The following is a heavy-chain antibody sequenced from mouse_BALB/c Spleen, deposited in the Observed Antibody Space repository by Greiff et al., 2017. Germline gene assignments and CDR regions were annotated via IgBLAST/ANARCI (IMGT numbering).Heavy chain of an antibody. V-gene: IGHV5-4*02. J-gene: IGHJ4*01. CDR1: GFTFSDYY. CDR3: AISTMITTYAMDY. Sequence: EVQRVESGGGLVKPGGSLKLSCAASGFTFSDYYMYWVRQTPEKRLEWVATISDGGSYTYYPDSVKGRFTISRDNAKNNLYLQMSSLKSEDTAMYYCAISTMITTYAMDYWGQGTSVTVSS. CDR2: ISDGGSYT. D-gene: IGHD2-4*01.